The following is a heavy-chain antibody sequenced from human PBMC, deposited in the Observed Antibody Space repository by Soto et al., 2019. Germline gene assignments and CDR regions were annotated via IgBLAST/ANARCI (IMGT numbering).Heavy chain of an antibody. J-gene: IGHJ4*02. CDR2: FNPILSFS. D-gene: IGHD3-10*01. V-gene: IGHV1-69*02. CDR1: GDTFNFYT. CDR3: ATSFGSGSRAFDY. Sequence: QVQLVQSGAEVKKPGSSVKVSCKASGDTFNFYTINWVRQAPGLGLEWMGRFNPILSFSNSALKFQGRVTLTADKSSSTDYMVLSSLSSEDTAIYYCATSFGSGSRAFDYWGQGALVTVSS.